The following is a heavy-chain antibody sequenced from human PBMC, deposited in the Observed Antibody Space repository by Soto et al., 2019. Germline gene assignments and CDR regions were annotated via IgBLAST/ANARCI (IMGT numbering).Heavy chain of an antibody. V-gene: IGHV4-4*02. D-gene: IGHD2-8*02. CDR3: ATRETRTGGPV. CDR2: ISLNGAI. Sequence: QVQLQESGPGLVESSGTLSLTCAVYGGSITSGHWWTWVRRSPGKGLEWIGEISLNGAINYSPSLESRVTVSMDMARNHLPVRLTSVTAADTAVYYCATRETRTGGPVWGPGNVVSVSS. CDR1: GGSITSGHW. J-gene: IGHJ4*03.